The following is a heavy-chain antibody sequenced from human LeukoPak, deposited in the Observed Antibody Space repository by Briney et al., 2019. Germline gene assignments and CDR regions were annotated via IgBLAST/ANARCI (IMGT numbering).Heavy chain of an antibody. Sequence: GGSLRLSCTGSGFIFGTYWMHWVRQAPGKGLEWVSVIYSGGSTYYADSVKGRFTISRDNSKNTLYLQMNSLRAEDTAVYYCARDGLHSGSPYWGQGTLVTVSS. CDR2: IYSGGST. CDR3: ARDGLHSGSPY. J-gene: IGHJ4*02. D-gene: IGHD1-26*01. V-gene: IGHV3-53*01. CDR1: GFIFGTYW.